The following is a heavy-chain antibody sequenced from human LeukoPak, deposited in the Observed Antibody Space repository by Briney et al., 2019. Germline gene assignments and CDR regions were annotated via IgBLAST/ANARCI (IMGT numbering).Heavy chain of an antibody. CDR1: GGSISSSSYY. J-gene: IGHJ4*02. Sequence: PSETLSLTCTVSGGSISSSSYYWGWIRQTPGKGLEWIGSIYYSGSTFYSPSLKSRVTISVDTSKNQFSLKLSSVTAADTAVYYCASGGYSGYDSGYWGQGTLVTVSS. D-gene: IGHD5-12*01. CDR3: ASGGYSGYDSGY. CDR2: IYYSGST. V-gene: IGHV4-39*01.